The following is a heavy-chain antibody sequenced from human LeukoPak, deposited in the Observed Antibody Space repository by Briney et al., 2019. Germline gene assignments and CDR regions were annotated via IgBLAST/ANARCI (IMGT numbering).Heavy chain of an antibody. J-gene: IGHJ4*02. CDR3: VRDTTYYHDSSGYYYLGYFDY. V-gene: IGHV3-11*06. D-gene: IGHD3-22*01. CDR1: GFTFSDFY. CDR2: ISRSSTST. Sequence: PGGSLRLSCAASGFTFSDFYMTWIRQAPGKGLEWVSYISRSSTSTNYADSVKGRFTISRDNARNTLYLQMNSLRAEDTAVYYCVRDTTYYHDSSGYYYLGYFDYWGQGTLVTVSS.